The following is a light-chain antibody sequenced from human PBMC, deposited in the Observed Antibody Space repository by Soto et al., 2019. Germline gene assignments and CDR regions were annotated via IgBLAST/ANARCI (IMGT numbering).Light chain of an antibody. V-gene: IGKV1-12*01. Sequence: IQMTQSPSSVSASVGDTVTITCRASQGIGSWLAWYHQIPGKAPKLLIYSASSLQSGTPSRFTGRGSGAAFTLNITSLQAEDVGVYHCQQASSFPLTFGGGTKVDIK. CDR2: SAS. CDR1: QGIGSW. CDR3: QQASSFPLT. J-gene: IGKJ4*01.